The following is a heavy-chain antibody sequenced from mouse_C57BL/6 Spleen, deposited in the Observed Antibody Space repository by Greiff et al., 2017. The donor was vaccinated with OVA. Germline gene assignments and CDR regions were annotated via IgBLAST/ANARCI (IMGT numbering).Heavy chain of an antibody. Sequence: QVQLQQSGPELVKPGASVKISCKASGYAFSSSWMNWVKQRPGKGLEWIGRIYPGDGDTNYNGKFKGKATLTADKSSSTAYIQLSSLTSEDSAVYFCARADYYAMDYWGQGTSVTVSS. J-gene: IGHJ4*01. CDR1: GYAFSSSW. CDR3: ARADYYAMDY. V-gene: IGHV1-82*01. CDR2: IYPGDGDT.